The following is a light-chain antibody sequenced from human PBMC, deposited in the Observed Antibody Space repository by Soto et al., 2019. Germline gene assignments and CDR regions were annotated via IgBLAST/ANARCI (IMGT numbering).Light chain of an antibody. CDR2: GNR. V-gene: IGLV1-40*01. J-gene: IGLJ1*01. CDR1: SSSIGAGYD. Sequence: QSVLTQPPSVSGAPGQRVTISCTGTSSSIGAGYDVHWYQQFPGTAPKLLIYGNRNRPSGVPDRFSGSKSGTSASLAITGLQAEDEATYYCQSCDSSLSGSGVFGTGTKLTVL. CDR3: QSCDSSLSGSGV.